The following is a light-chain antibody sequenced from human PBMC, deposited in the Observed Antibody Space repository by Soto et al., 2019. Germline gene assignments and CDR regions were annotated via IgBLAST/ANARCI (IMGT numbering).Light chain of an antibody. V-gene: IGLV2-14*03. Sequence: QSALTQPASVSGSPGQSIAISCTGTSSDVGGYDYVSWYQQLPGKAPKLMIYDVNNRHSGASNRFSGSKSGNTASLTISGLQAEDEADYYCSSYTSSSTHVFGTGTKVTVL. CDR2: DVN. J-gene: IGLJ1*01. CDR1: SSDVGGYDY. CDR3: SSYTSSSTHV.